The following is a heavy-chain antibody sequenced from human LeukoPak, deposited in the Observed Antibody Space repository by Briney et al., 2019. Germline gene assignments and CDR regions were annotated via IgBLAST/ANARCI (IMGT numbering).Heavy chain of an antibody. CDR3: ARTGSRAFDI. Sequence: GGSLRLSCAASGFTFSSYDMHWVRQATGKGLEWVSAIGTAGDTYYADSVKGRFTISRDNAKNSLYLQMNSLRAEDTAVYYCARTGSRAFDIWGQGTMVTVSS. CDR1: GFTFSSYD. D-gene: IGHD2-15*01. CDR2: IGTAGDT. J-gene: IGHJ3*02. V-gene: IGHV3-13*01.